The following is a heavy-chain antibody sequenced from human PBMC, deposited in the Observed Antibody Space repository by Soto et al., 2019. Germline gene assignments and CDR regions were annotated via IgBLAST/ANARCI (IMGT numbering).Heavy chain of an antibody. J-gene: IGHJ4*02. Sequence: SEALSLTCTVSGGSISRYYWSWIRQPPGKGLEWVGYIYYSGSTNYNPSLRSRVTISVDTSKNQFSLKLSSVTAADTAVYYCARDTTYYYGSGSYSRGDYFDYWGQGTLVTVSS. CDR1: GGSISRYY. V-gene: IGHV4-59*01. CDR3: ARDTTYYYGSGSYSRGDYFDY. CDR2: IYYSGST. D-gene: IGHD3-10*01.